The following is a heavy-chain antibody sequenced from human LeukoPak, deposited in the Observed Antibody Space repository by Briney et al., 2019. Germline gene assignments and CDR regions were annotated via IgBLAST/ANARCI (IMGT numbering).Heavy chain of an antibody. Sequence: PSETLSLTCTVSGGSISSSSYYWGWIRQPPGKGLEWIGSIYYSGSTYYNPSLKSRVTISVDTSKSQLSLKLSSVTAADTAVYYCARRGVDTAMGYYFDYWGQGTLVTVSS. CDR1: GGSISSSSYY. V-gene: IGHV4-39*01. CDR2: IYYSGST. D-gene: IGHD5-18*01. J-gene: IGHJ4*02. CDR3: ARRGVDTAMGYYFDY.